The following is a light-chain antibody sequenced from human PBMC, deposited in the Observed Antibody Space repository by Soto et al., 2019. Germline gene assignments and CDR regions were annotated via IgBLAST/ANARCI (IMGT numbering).Light chain of an antibody. CDR1: QSVSRN. Sequence: EIVMTQSPATLSVSPGERATLSCRASQSVSRNLAWYQQKFGQAPRLLIYGASTRATGIPARFSGSGSGTELTLTISSLQSEDFAVYYCQQYNNWPPWTFGQGTKVEIK. J-gene: IGKJ1*01. V-gene: IGKV3-15*01. CDR3: QQYNNWPPWT. CDR2: GAS.